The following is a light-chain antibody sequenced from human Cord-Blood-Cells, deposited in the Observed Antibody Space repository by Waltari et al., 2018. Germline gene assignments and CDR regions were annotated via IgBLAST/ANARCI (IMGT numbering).Light chain of an antibody. CDR3: QQYYSTPLT. CDR1: QSVLYSSNNKNY. J-gene: IGKJ4*01. CDR2: CAS. V-gene: IGKV4-1*01. Sequence: DIVMTQSQDSLAVSLGERATIKCKSSQSVLYSSNNKNYLAWYQQKPGQPPKLLIYCASSRETGVPYRFSGSGSGTDFTLTISSLQAEDVAVYYCQQYYSTPLTFGGGTKVEIK.